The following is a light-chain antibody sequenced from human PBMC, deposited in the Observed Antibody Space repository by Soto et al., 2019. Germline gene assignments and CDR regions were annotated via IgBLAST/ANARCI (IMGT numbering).Light chain of an antibody. V-gene: IGLV2-8*01. J-gene: IGLJ2*01. CDR3: SSYAGTKNLL. CDR1: SSDVGGYNS. Sequence: QSALTRPPSASGSPGQSVTISCTGTSSDVGGYNSVSWYQQHPGKAPKLMIYEVSKRPSGVPDRFSASKSDNTASLTVSGLQAEDEADYYCSSYAGTKNLLFGGGTKVAVL. CDR2: EVS.